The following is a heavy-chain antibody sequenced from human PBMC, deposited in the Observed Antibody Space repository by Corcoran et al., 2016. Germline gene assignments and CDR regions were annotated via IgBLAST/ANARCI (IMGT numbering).Heavy chain of an antibody. CDR2: IYHSGST. D-gene: IGHD3-10*02. CDR3: ARGSAGYGYVSDY. Sequence: QVQLQESGPGLVKPSETLSLTCTVSGYSISSGYYWGWIRQPPGKGLEWIGSIYHSGSTYFNPSLQSRVTISVDTSKNQFSLKLRSVTAADTAVYYCARGSAGYGYVSDYWGQGSLVTYSS. J-gene: IGHJ4*02. CDR1: GYSISSGYY. V-gene: IGHV4-38-2*02.